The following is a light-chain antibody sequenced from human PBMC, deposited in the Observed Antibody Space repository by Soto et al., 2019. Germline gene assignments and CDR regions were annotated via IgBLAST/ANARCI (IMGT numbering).Light chain of an antibody. Sequence: EIVMTQSPATLSVSPGERATLSCRASQSVSSNLAWYQQKPGQAPRLLIYGASTRATGIPARFSGSGSGTEFTPTISSLQSDDVAVYYCQQYNNWLPFTFGQGTRLEIK. CDR1: QSVSSN. V-gene: IGKV3-15*01. CDR3: QQYNNWLPFT. J-gene: IGKJ5*01. CDR2: GAS.